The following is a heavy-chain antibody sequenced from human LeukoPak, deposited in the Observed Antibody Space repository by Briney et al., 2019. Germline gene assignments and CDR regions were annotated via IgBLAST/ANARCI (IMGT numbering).Heavy chain of an antibody. D-gene: IGHD3-10*01. V-gene: IGHV4-61*02. CDR1: GGSISSGSYY. CDR2: IYTSGST. CDR3: AGYYGSGYYFDY. Sequence: PSETLSLTCTVSGGSISSGSYYWSWIRQPAGKGLEWIGRIYTSGSTNYNPSLKSRVTISVDTSKNQFSLKLSSVTAADTAVYYCAGYYGSGYYFDYWGQGTLVTVSS. J-gene: IGHJ4*02.